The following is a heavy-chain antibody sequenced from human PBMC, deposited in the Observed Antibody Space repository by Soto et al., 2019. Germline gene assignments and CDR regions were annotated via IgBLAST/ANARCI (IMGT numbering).Heavy chain of an antibody. Sequence: QVHLVQFGGEVKKPGASVKVACEASGYSFTSYGISWVRQAPGQGLEWMGWISAYNGDTEYAQKFQGRVTVTTDTATPTAYMELPRLRSDDTAVYFCARDRKYSKYCANDCGHYFDYWGQVTLVTVSS. CDR2: ISAYNGDT. D-gene: IGHD2-8*01. V-gene: IGHV1-18*04. CDR1: GYSFTSYG. J-gene: IGHJ4*02. CDR3: ARDRKYSKYCANDCGHYFDY.